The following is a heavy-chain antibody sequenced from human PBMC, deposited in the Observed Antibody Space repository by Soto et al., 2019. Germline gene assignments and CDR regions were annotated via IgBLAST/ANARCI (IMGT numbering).Heavy chain of an antibody. Sequence: GASVKVSCKASGYTFTSYAMHWVRQAPGQRLEWMGWINAGNGNTKYSQKFQGRVTITRDTSASTAYMELSSRRSEDTAVYYCARAPRVVTDHSYSSMDVWGQGPTVTVPS. CDR1: GYTFTSYA. V-gene: IGHV1-3*01. CDR3: ARAPRVVTDHSYSSMDV. D-gene: IGHD2-21*02. CDR2: INAGNGNT. J-gene: IGHJ6*02.